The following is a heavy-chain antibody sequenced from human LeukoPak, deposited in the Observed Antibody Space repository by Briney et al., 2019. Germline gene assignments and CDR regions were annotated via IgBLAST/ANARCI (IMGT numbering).Heavy chain of an antibody. Sequence: GESLKISCKGPGYSFTSYWIGWVRQMPGKGLEWMGIIYPGDSDTRYSPSFQGQVTISADKSISTAYLQWSSLKASDTAMYYCARVQLPDIVATNWFDPWGQGTLVTVSS. J-gene: IGHJ5*02. V-gene: IGHV5-51*01. CDR2: IYPGDSDT. CDR3: ARVQLPDIVATNWFDP. CDR1: GYSFTSYW. D-gene: IGHD5-12*01.